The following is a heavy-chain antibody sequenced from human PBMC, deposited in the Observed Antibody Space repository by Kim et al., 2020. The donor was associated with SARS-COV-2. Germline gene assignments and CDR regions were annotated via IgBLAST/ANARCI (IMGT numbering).Heavy chain of an antibody. CDR3: AKAYSSSGGWFDP. D-gene: IGHD6-13*01. V-gene: IGHV3-9*01. J-gene: IGHJ5*02. Sequence: GYAHSVEGRFTSSRANAKNSLYLRMNSLRAEDTALYYCAKAYSSSGGWFDPWGQGTLVTVSS.